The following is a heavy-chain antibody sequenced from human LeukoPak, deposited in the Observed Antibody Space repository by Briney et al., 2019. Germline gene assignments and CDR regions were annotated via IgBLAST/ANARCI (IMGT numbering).Heavy chain of an antibody. CDR2: ISSRSGFI. CDR3: ARGTAAGTTPFDY. D-gene: IGHD6-13*01. Sequence: GGSLRLSCAASGFTFSSYSMHWVRQAPGQGLEWVSSISSRSGFIYYADSLNGRFTVSRDNAKNSLYLQMSSLRAEDTAVYYCARGTAAGTTPFDYWGQGTLVTVSS. CDR1: GFTFSSYS. J-gene: IGHJ4*02. V-gene: IGHV3-21*01.